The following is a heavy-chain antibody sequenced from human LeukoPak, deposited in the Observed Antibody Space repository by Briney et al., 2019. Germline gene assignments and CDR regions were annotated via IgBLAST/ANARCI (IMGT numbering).Heavy chain of an antibody. J-gene: IGHJ4*02. CDR2: IYYSGTT. CDR3: ARGVYIAAAQYGY. V-gene: IGHV4-59*01. CDR1: GGSFSGYY. D-gene: IGHD6-13*01. Sequence: MPSETLSLTCAVYGGSFSGYYWSWIRQPPGKGLGWIGYIYYSGTTNYNPSLKSRVTISVDTSKNQFSLKLSSVTAADTAVYYCARGVYIAAAQYGYWGQGTLVTVSS.